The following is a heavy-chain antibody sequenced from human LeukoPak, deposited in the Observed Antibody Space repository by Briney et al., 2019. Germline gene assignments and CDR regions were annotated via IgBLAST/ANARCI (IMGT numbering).Heavy chain of an antibody. D-gene: IGHD1-26*01. V-gene: IGHV4-39*01. CDR2: IYYSGST. CDR1: GGSISSSSYS. Sequence: SETLSLTCTVSGGSISSSSYSWGWIRQPPGKGLEWIGSIYYSGSTYYNPSLKSRVTISVDTSKNQFSLKLSSVTAADTAVYYCARLGVGETHYYYGMDVWGQGTTVTVSS. CDR3: ARLGVGETHYYYGMDV. J-gene: IGHJ6*02.